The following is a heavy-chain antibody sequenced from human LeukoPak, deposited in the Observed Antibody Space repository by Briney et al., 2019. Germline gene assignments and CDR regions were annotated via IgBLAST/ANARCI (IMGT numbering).Heavy chain of an antibody. V-gene: IGHV3-21*01. Sequence: GGSLRLSCAVSGFTFSSYSMNWVRQAPGKGLEWVSSISSSSSYIYYADSVKGRFTISRDNAKNSLYLQMNSLRAEDTAVYYCARGTVTVNWFDPWGQGTLVTVSS. J-gene: IGHJ5*02. CDR3: ARGTVTVNWFDP. CDR2: ISSSSSYI. D-gene: IGHD4-11*01. CDR1: GFTFSSYS.